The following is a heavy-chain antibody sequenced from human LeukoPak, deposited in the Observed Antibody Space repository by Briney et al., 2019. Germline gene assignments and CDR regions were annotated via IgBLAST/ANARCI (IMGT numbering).Heavy chain of an antibody. D-gene: IGHD3-10*01. J-gene: IGHJ5*02. CDR2: IYYSGST. CDR3: ARRNGYYYGSGSYYGRPRDNWFDP. V-gene: IGHV4-39*01. Sequence: SETLSLTCTVSGGSISSSSYYWGWIRQPPGKGLEWIGSIYYSGSTYYNPSLKSRVTISVDTSRNQFSLKLSSVTAANRPVISWARRNGYYYGSGSYYGRPRDNWFDPWGQGTLVAVSS. CDR1: GGSISSSSYY.